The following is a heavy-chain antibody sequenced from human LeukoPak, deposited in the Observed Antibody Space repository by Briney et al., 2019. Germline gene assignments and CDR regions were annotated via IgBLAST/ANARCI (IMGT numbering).Heavy chain of an antibody. J-gene: IGHJ4*02. V-gene: IGHV4-4*02. CDR3: AREGGPYRPLDY. CDR1: GGSITNTNY. Sequence: SGTLSLTCGVSGGSITNTNYWTWVRPPPGKGLEWIGECNLRGITNYNPSLMGRVAIAVDTSENHISLQLTSVTAADTAVYYCAREGGPYRPLDYSGQGTLVTVSS. CDR2: CNLRGIT.